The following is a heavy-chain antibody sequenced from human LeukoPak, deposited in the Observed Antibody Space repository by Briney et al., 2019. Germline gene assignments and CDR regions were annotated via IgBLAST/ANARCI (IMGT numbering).Heavy chain of an antibody. Sequence: SETLSLTCAVYGGSFSGYYWSWIRQPPGKGLEWIGEINHSGSTNYNPSLKSRVTISVDTSKNQFSLKLSSVTAADTAVYYCASLGVENWLDPWGQGTLVTVSS. D-gene: IGHD3-10*01. CDR2: INHSGST. J-gene: IGHJ5*02. CDR1: GGSFSGYY. V-gene: IGHV4-34*01. CDR3: ASLGVENWLDP.